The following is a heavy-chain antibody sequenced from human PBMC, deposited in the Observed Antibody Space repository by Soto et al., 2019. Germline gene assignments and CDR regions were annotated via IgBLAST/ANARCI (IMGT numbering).Heavy chain of an antibody. D-gene: IGHD3-10*01. CDR3: AGGQGLYGSGSYRGYYGMDV. V-gene: IGHV4-34*01. J-gene: IGHJ6*02. CDR1: GGSFSGYY. CDR2: INHSGST. Sequence: SETLSLTSAVYGGSFSGYYWSWIRQPPGKGLEWSGEINHSGSTNCNPSLKSRVNISVDTSKNQFSLKLSSVTAADTAVYYCAGGQGLYGSGSYRGYYGMDVWGQGTTVTVSS.